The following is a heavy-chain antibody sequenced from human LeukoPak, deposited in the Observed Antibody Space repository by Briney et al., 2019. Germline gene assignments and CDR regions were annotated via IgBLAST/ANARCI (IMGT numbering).Heavy chain of an antibody. CDR3: AKDLSPMVRGVIDY. J-gene: IGHJ4*02. CDR2: ISGSGGST. Sequence: GGSLRLSCAASGFTFSSYGMSWVRQAPGKGLEWVSAISGSGGSTYYADSVKGRFTISRDNSKNTLYLQMNSLRAEDTAVYYCAKDLSPMVRGVIDYWGQGTLVTVSS. V-gene: IGHV3-23*01. CDR1: GFTFSSYG. D-gene: IGHD3-10*01.